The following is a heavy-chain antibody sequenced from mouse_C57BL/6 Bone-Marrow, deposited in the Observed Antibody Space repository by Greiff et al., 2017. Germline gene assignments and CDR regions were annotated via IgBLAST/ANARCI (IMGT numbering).Heavy chain of an antibody. CDR3: ARLTTPVLDV. CDR1: GFTFSSYA. D-gene: IGHD1-1*01. Sequence: EVKLVESGGGLVKPGGSLTLSCAASGFTFSSYAMSWVRQTPEKRLEWVATISDGGSSTYYPDNVKGRFTLSRDNAKNNLYLQMRHLKSEDTAMYYCARLTTPVLDVWGTGTTVTVSS. V-gene: IGHV5-4*03. J-gene: IGHJ1*03. CDR2: ISDGGSST.